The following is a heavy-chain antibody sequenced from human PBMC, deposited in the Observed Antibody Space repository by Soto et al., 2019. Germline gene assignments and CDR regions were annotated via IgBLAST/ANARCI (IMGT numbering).Heavy chain of an antibody. Sequence: EVQLLESGGGLVQPGGSLRLSCVGSGFSFRKYAMNWVRQAPGKGLEWVSGISGSGGSGRGFYADPVKGRFTISRDNSKKSLYLDMNYLRPEDTALYFCAKDVDRLGELWGYFQNWGQGTLVTVSS. J-gene: IGHJ1*01. V-gene: IGHV3-23*01. CDR1: GFSFRKYA. CDR2: ISGSGGSGRG. CDR3: AKDVDRLGELWGYFQN. D-gene: IGHD3-16*01.